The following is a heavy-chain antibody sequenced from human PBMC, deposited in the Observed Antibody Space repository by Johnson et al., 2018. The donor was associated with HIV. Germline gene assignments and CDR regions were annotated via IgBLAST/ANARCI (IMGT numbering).Heavy chain of an antibody. CDR3: ARVGRYSDSSGYYTDAFDI. CDR1: GFTFDDYA. J-gene: IGHJ3*02. CDR2: ISWNSRSL. V-gene: IGHV3-9*01. Sequence: VQLVESGGALVQPGRSLRLSCAASGFTFDDYAMHWVRQAPGKGLEWVSGISWNSRSLGYADSVKDRFTISRDNAKNSLYLQMNRLRAVDTALYYCARVGRYSDSSGYYTDAFDIWGQGTMVTVSS. D-gene: IGHD3-22*01.